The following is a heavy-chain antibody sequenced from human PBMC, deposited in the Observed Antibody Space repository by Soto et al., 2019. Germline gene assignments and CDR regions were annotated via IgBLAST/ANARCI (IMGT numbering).Heavy chain of an antibody. CDR2: ISYSGTT. D-gene: IGHD1-26*01. CDR3: ARREIQGPIDY. V-gene: IGHV4-28*01. CDR1: GYSISSSNW. Sequence: QVQLQESGPGLVKPSDTLSLTCAVSGYSISSSNWWGWIRQPPGKGLEWIGYISYSGTTYYNPSRKLRVTMSVDAANIQFSLKLTSVTAVDTAVYYCARREIQGPIDYWGQGTLVTVSS. J-gene: IGHJ4*02.